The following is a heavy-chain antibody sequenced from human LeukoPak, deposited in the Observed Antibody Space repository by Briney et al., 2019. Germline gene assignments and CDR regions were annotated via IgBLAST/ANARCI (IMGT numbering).Heavy chain of an antibody. CDR1: VYTFTGYY. V-gene: IGHV1-2*02. CDR3: ARSYSSGWYAGAFDY. Sequence: ASVKVSCKASVYTFTGYYMHWVRQAPGQGLEWMGWINPNSGGTNYAQKFQGRVTMTRDTSISTAYMELSRLRSDDTAVYYCARSYSSGWYAGAFDYWGQGTLVTVSS. D-gene: IGHD6-19*01. J-gene: IGHJ4*02. CDR2: INPNSGGT.